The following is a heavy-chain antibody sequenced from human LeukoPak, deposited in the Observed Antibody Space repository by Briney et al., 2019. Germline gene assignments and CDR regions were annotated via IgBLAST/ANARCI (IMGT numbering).Heavy chain of an antibody. Sequence: PGGSLRLSCAASGFTFTTYWMSWVRQFPGKGLEWVANINQDGTEKYCVDSVKGRFTISRDNAKNSLYLQMNSLRAEDTAVYYCARESRGYDILTGKYHRGYYSYYMDVWGKGTTVTVSS. J-gene: IGHJ6*03. CDR1: GFTFTTYW. CDR3: ARESRGYDILTGKYHRGYYSYYMDV. CDR2: INQDGTEK. V-gene: IGHV3-7*01. D-gene: IGHD3-9*01.